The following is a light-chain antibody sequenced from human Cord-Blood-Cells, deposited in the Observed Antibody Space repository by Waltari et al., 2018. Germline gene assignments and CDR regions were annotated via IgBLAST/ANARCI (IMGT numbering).Light chain of an antibody. J-gene: IGLJ3*02. Sequence: QTALTQPASVSGSPGQSITISCTGTSSDAGGYNYVSWYQQHPGKAPKLMIYGVSKRPSGVSNRFSGSKSGNTASLTISGLQAEDEADYYCSSYTSSSTWVFGGGTKLTVL. CDR2: GVS. CDR3: SSYTSSSTWV. CDR1: SSDAGGYNY. V-gene: IGLV2-14*01.